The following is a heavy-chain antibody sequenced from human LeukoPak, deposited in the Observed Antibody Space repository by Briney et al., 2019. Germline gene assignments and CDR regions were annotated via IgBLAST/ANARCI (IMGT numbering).Heavy chain of an antibody. CDR1: GFTFSNYF. CDR2: ISSGGDST. CDR3: ARAPRYYGSVLYYFDY. Sequence: PGGSLRLSCAASGFTFSNYFMHWVRQAPGKGLEYVSAISSGGDSTYYANSGKGRFTVSRDNSKNTLYLKMGSLSEEDRAVYYCARAPRYYGSVLYYFDYWGQGALVTVSS. D-gene: IGHD3-10*01. J-gene: IGHJ4*02. V-gene: IGHV3-64*01.